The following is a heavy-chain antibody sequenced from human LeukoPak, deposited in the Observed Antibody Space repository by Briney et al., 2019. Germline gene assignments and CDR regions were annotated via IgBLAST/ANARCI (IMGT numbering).Heavy chain of an antibody. Sequence: SGGSLRLSCAAAGFTVSSYARSWVRQAPGKGLHWVSGICGCGGSTYYADSVKGRFTISRDNSKNTLYLQMNSLRAEDTAMYYCAREVEGVTPWGQGTLVTVSS. V-gene: IGHV3-23*01. CDR2: ICGCGGST. CDR3: AREVEGVTP. CDR1: GFTVSSYA. J-gene: IGHJ5*02. D-gene: IGHD2-15*01.